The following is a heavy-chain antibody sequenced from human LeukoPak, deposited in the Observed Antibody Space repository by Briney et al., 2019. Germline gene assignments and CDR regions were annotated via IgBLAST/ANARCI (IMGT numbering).Heavy chain of an antibody. V-gene: IGHV3-48*04. D-gene: IGHD3-10*01. CDR3: ARDHYRTPGDY. CDR2: ISSSSSTI. Sequence: PGGSLRLSCAASGFTFSSYSMNWVRQAPGKGLEWVSYISSSSSTIYYADSVKGRFTISRDNAKNSLYLQMNSLRAEDTAVYYCARDHYRTPGDYWGQGTLVTVSS. J-gene: IGHJ4*02. CDR1: GFTFSSYS.